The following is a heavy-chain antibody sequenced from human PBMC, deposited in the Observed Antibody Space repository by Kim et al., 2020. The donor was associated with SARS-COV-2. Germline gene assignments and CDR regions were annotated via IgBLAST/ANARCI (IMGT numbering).Heavy chain of an antibody. Sequence: SETLSLTCNVSGGSISSYYWSWIRQPPGKGLEWLGYIYYSGSTNYNPSLKSRVTISVDTSKNQFSLKLSSVTAADTAVYYCARDEKLSQYSSGWYHYYYGMDVWGQGTTVTVSS. V-gene: IGHV4-59*01. J-gene: IGHJ6*02. D-gene: IGHD6-19*01. CDR1: GGSISSYY. CDR2: IYYSGST. CDR3: ARDEKLSQYSSGWYHYYYGMDV.